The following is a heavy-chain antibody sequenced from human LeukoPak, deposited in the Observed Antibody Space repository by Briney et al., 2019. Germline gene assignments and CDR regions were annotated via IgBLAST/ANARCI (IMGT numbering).Heavy chain of an antibody. J-gene: IGHJ4*02. Sequence: GGSLRLSCAASGFTFSSYGMHWVRQAPGKGLEWVAVIWYGGSNKYYADSVKGRFTISRDNSKNTLYLQMNSLRAEDTAVYYCARADIVVVPAAPLGYWGQGTLVTVSS. CDR3: ARADIVVVPAAPLGY. CDR2: IWYGGSNK. V-gene: IGHV3-33*08. D-gene: IGHD2-2*01. CDR1: GFTFSSYG.